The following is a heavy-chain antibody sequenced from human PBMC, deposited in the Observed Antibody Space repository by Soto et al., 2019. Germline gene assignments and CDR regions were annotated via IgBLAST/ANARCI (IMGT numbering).Heavy chain of an antibody. D-gene: IGHD5-18*01. Sequence: SVKVSCKASGGTFSIYAISWVRQAPGQGLEWMGGIIPIFGTANYAQKFQGRVTITADESTSTAYMELSSLRSEDTAVYYCARDDVDTAMPYGMDVWGQGTTVTVSS. CDR1: GGTFSIYA. J-gene: IGHJ6*02. V-gene: IGHV1-69*13. CDR3: ARDDVDTAMPYGMDV. CDR2: IIPIFGTA.